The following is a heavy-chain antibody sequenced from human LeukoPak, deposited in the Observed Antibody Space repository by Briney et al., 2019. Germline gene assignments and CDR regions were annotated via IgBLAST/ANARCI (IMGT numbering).Heavy chain of an antibody. CDR2: IYTSGST. D-gene: IGHD3-16*01. CDR1: GGSISSYY. CDR3: ARGGGRNWATYYYYYYMDV. J-gene: IGHJ6*03. Sequence: SETLSLTCTVSGGSISSYYWSWIRQPPGKGLEWIGYIYTSGSTNYNPSLKSRVTISVDTSKNQFSLKLSSVTAADTAVYYCARGGGRNWATYYYYYYMDVWGKGTTVTVSS. V-gene: IGHV4-4*09.